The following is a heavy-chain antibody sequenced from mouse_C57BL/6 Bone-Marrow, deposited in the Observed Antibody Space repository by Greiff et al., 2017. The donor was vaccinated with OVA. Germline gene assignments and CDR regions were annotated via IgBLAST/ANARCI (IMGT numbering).Heavy chain of an antibody. D-gene: IGHD3-3*01. CDR3: ARGGWDWYFDV. J-gene: IGHJ1*03. Sequence: EVKLMESEGGLVQPGSSMKLSCTASGFTFSDYYMAWVRQVPEKGLEWVANINYDGSSTYYLDSLKGRFIISRDNAKNILYLQMSSLKSEDTATYYCARGGWDWYFDVWGTGTTVTVSS. CDR2: INYDGSST. CDR1: GFTFSDYY. V-gene: IGHV5-16*01.